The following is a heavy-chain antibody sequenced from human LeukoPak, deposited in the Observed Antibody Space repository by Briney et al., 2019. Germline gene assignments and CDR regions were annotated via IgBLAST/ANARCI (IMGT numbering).Heavy chain of an antibody. CDR2: INPSGGST. J-gene: IGHJ3*02. CDR1: GYTFTSYY. CDR3: ARGLYYYDSSVGAFDI. D-gene: IGHD3-22*01. Sequence: RASVKVSCKASGYTFTSYYMRWVRQAPGQGLEWMGLINPSGGSTSYAQKFQGRVTMTRDTSTSTVYMELSSLRSEDTAVYYCARGLYYYDSSVGAFDIWGQGTMVTVSS. V-gene: IGHV1-46*01.